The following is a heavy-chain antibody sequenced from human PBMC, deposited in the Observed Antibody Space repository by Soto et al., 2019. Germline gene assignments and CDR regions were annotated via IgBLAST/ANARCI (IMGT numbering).Heavy chain of an antibody. Sequence: QVQLVQSGPEVKKTGTSVKVSCKASGGTFSSRAISWVRQAPGQGLEWMGGIIPVFGRVNYAEKFQDRVTITADASTGTVYMELSSLRSEDTALYYWANSRGGTFLGYHGMDIWGQGTTVSVSS. CDR1: GGTFSSRA. CDR2: IIPVFGRV. D-gene: IGHD3-16*01. CDR3: ANSRGGTFLGYHGMDI. J-gene: IGHJ6*02. V-gene: IGHV1-69*01.